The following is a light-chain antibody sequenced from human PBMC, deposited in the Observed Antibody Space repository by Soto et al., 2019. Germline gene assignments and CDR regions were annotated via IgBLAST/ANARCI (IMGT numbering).Light chain of an antibody. Sequence: QSVLTQPLSSSASPGQRVTISCSGGSSNIGSNTVAWYQHLPGTAPPRLIFTAGQRPSGVPGRFAGSKSGTSASLAISGLQSEDEAAYSCSAWDNSLNGYVFGPGTTLTVL. V-gene: IGLV1-44*01. J-gene: IGLJ1*01. CDR1: SSNIGSNT. CDR2: TAG. CDR3: SAWDNSLNGYV.